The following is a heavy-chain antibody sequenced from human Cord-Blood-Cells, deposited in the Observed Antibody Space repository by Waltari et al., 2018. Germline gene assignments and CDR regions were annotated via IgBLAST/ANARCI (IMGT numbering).Heavy chain of an antibody. CDR3: ARGKYSSSYNWFDP. D-gene: IGHD6-6*01. Sequence: VQLQASGPGLVKPSQTLSLTCTVPGGSSSRGGYYWSWIRQHPGKGLEWIGYIYYSGSTYYNPSLKSRVTISVDTSKNQFSLKLSSVTAADTAVYYCARGKYSSSYNWFDPWGQGTLVTVSS. CDR2: IYYSGST. V-gene: IGHV4-31*03. CDR1: GGSSSRGGYY. J-gene: IGHJ5*02.